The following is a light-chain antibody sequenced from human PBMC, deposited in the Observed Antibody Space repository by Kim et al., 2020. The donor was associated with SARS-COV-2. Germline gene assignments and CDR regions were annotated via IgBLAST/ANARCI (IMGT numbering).Light chain of an antibody. CDR3: QPLSNWPPRYS. V-gene: IGKV3-11*01. Sequence: SPGARAPRSCRASQSVSRSFAWYQQKPGQAPRLLIYDASNRATGIPARFSGSGSGTDFTLTISSLEPEDFAVYYCQPLSNWPPRYSFGQGTKLEI. CDR1: QSVSRS. J-gene: IGKJ2*03. CDR2: DAS.